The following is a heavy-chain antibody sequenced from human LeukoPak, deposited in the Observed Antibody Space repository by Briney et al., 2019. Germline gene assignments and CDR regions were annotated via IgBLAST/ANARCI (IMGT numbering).Heavy chain of an antibody. J-gene: IGHJ4*02. CDR2: IYYSGST. Sequence: PSETLSLTCTVSSGSISSSSYYWGWIRQPPGKGLEWIGNIYYSGSTYYNPSLKSRVTISADTSKNQFSLKLSSVTAADSAMYYCARLGSSAPLYYFDYWGQGTLVTVSS. D-gene: IGHD6-19*01. V-gene: IGHV4-39*01. CDR1: SGSISSSSYY. CDR3: ARLGSSAPLYYFDY.